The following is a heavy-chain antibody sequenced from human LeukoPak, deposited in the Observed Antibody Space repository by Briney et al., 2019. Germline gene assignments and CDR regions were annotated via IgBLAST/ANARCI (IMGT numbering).Heavy chain of an antibody. CDR1: VGSINRGGYY. D-gene: IGHD6-13*01. Sequence: PSETLSLTCTVSVGSINRGGYYWSWIRQHPGKGLEWIGYIYYSGSTYYNPSLKSRVTISVDTSKNQFSLKLSSVTAADTAVYYCASIAAAGTNWGQGTLVTVSS. CDR3: ASIAAAGTN. CDR2: IYYSGST. V-gene: IGHV4-31*03. J-gene: IGHJ4*02.